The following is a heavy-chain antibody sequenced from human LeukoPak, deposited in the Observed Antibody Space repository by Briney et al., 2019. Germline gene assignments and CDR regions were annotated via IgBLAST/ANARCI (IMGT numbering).Heavy chain of an antibody. D-gene: IGHD6-19*01. CDR1: GFTFSSYG. J-gene: IGHJ6*02. Sequence: GRSLRLSCAASGFTFSSYGMHWVRQAPGKGLEWVAVISYDGSNKYYADSVKGRFTISRDNSKNTLYLQMNSLRAEDTAVYYCARNTGSGWSRGYYYYGMDVWGQGTTVTVSS. CDR2: ISYDGSNK. CDR3: ARNTGSGWSRGYYYYGMDV. V-gene: IGHV3-30*03.